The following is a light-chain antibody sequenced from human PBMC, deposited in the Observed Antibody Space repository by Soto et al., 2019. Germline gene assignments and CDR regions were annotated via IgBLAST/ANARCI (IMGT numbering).Light chain of an antibody. Sequence: DIQMTQSPSSLSASVGDRVTITCQASQDINNYLNWYQHKPGKAPKLLIYDASNLETGGPSRFSGSGSGTDFTFTISSLQPEDFATYYCQQYEDLLVTFGGGTKVEIK. CDR1: QDINNY. J-gene: IGKJ4*01. CDR3: QQYEDLLVT. V-gene: IGKV1-33*01. CDR2: DAS.